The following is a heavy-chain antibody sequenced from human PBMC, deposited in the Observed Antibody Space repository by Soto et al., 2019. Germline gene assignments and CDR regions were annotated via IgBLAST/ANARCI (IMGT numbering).Heavy chain of an antibody. CDR3: ARRRNSYGMDV. Sequence: QVQLQESGPGLVKPSETLSLTCTVSGGSISGYYWNWIRQPAGKGLEWIGRIYTSGITNYNPSFRSRVTVSLDTSKNQFSLNLSSVIAADAAVYYCARRRNSYGMDVWGQGATVTVS. CDR1: GGSISGYY. CDR2: IYTSGIT. J-gene: IGHJ6*02. V-gene: IGHV4-4*07.